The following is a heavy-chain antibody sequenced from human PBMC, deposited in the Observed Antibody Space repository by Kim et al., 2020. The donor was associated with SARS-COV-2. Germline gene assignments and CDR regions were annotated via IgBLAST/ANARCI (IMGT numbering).Heavy chain of an antibody. CDR1: GDSVSINTGG. CDR2: TYYDSGWNY. Sequence: SQTLSLTCAISGDSVSINTGGWNWIRQSPSRGLEWLGRTYYDSGWNYDYAVSLKSRLTIKPETARNQFSLLLNSVTPEDTAVYYCARGWLRTSFDSWGQGTLVTVSS. CDR3: ARGWLRTSFDS. D-gene: IGHD5-18*01. V-gene: IGHV6-1*01. J-gene: IGHJ4*02.